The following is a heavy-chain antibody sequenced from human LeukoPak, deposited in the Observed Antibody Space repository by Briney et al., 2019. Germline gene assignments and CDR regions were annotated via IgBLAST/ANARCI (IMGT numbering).Heavy chain of an antibody. CDR2: INHSGST. J-gene: IGHJ5*02. D-gene: IGHD2-15*01. CDR1: GGSFSGYY. CDR3: ARGLIVVVVAATRGDNWFDP. Sequence: SETLSLTCAVYGGSFSGYYWSWIRQPPGKGLEWIGEINHSGSTNYNPSLKSRVTISVDTSKNQFSLELSSVTAADTAVYYCARGLIVVVVAATRGDNWFDPWGQGTLVTVSS. V-gene: IGHV4-34*01.